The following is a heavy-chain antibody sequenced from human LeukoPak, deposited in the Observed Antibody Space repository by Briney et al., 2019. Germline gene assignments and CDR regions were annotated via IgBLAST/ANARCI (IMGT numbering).Heavy chain of an antibody. CDR3: ARGRDHGFDI. J-gene: IGHJ3*02. Sequence: PGVSLRLSRAASGLAFSASAMNWVRQTPGKGLEWLSFISSSSSDIYYGDSVRGRFTISRDNAKNSLYLQMNSLRAEDTAIYFCARGRDHGFDIWGQGTTVTVSS. CDR2: ISSSSSDI. CDR1: GLAFSASA. V-gene: IGHV3-48*01.